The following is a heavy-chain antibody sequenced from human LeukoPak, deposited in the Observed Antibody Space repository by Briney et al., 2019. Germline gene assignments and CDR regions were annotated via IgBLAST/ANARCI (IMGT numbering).Heavy chain of an antibody. CDR1: GFTFSSYS. J-gene: IGHJ5*02. D-gene: IGHD5-18*01. CDR3: ARDVGYRSWFDP. Sequence: GGSLRLSCAASGFTFSSYSMNWVRQAPGKGLEWVSYISSSSSTIYYAASAKGRFTISRDNVKNSLYLQMNSLTAEDTAMYYCARDVGYRSWFDPWGQGTLVTVSS. CDR2: ISSSSSTI. V-gene: IGHV3-48*01.